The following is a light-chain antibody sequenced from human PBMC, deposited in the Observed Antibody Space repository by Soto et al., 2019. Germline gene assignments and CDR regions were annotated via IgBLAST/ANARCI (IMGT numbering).Light chain of an antibody. CDR3: QQYNNWIFT. J-gene: IGKJ3*01. Sequence: EVVMTQSPATLSVSPGERATLSCRASQGVTSNLAWYQQKPGQAPRLLIYGASTRATGIPARFSGSGSETEFTLTISRLQSADFAVYYCQQYNNWIFTFGPGTKVDIK. CDR1: QGVTSN. CDR2: GAS. V-gene: IGKV3-15*01.